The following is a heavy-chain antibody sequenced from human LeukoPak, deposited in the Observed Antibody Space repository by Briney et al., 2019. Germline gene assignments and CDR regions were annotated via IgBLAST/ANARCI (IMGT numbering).Heavy chain of an antibody. Sequence: GRSLRLSCAASGFTFSSYGMHWVRQAPGKGLEWVAVIWYDGSNKYYADSVKGRFTISRDNSKNTLYLQMNSLRAEDTAVYYCARDRSVIRDELNAFDIWGQVTMVTVSS. CDR2: IWYDGSNK. CDR1: GFTFSSYG. D-gene: IGHD3-16*02. J-gene: IGHJ3*02. V-gene: IGHV3-33*01. CDR3: ARDRSVIRDELNAFDI.